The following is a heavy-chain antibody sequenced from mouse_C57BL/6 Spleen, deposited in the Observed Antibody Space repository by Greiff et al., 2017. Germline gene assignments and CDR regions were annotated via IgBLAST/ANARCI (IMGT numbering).Heavy chain of an antibody. Sequence: VHVKQSGTVLARPGASVKMSCKTSGYTFTSYWMHWVKQRPGQGLEWIGAIYPGNSDTSYNQKFKGKAKLTAVTSASTAYMELSSLTNEDSAVYYCTRDFYYGSSSLAMDYWGQGTSVTVSS. CDR3: TRDFYYGSSSLAMDY. D-gene: IGHD1-1*01. CDR2: IYPGNSDT. CDR1: GYTFTSYW. V-gene: IGHV1-5*01. J-gene: IGHJ4*01.